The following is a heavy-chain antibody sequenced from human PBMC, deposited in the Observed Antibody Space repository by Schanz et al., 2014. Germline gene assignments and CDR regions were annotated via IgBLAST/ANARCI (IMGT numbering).Heavy chain of an antibody. CDR2: ISAYNGNT. J-gene: IGHJ4*02. CDR1: GYTFTSYG. V-gene: IGHV1-18*01. D-gene: IGHD3-9*01. CDR3: ARDAADLYDILTEEDY. Sequence: QVQLVQSGAEVKKPGASVKVSCKASGYTFTSYGISWVRQAPGQGLEWMGWISAYNGNTKYPQKLQGRVTMTTDTSTSTAYMELRSLRSDDSAVYYCARDAADLYDILTEEDYWGQGTLVIVSS.